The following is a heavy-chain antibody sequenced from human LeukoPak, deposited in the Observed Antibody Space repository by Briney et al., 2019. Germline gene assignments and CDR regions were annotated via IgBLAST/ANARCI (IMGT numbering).Heavy chain of an antibody. Sequence: PSETLSLTCAVYGGSFSGYYWSWIRQPPGKGLEWIGEINHSGSTNYNPSLKSRVTISVDTSKNQFSLKLSSVTAADTAVYYCARLAFTMIVVGFDYWGQGTLVTVSS. D-gene: IGHD3-22*01. V-gene: IGHV4-34*01. J-gene: IGHJ4*02. CDR2: INHSGST. CDR3: ARLAFTMIVVGFDY. CDR1: GGSFSGYY.